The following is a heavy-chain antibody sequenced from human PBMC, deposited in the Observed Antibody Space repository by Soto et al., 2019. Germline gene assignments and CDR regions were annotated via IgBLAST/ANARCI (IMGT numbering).Heavy chain of an antibody. J-gene: IGHJ4*02. CDR3: ARGVAASGFEL. D-gene: IGHD2-21*02. CDR2: TSYRSNWRH. CDR1: GDIVSSNTSA. Sequence: QTLSLTSAISGDIVSSNTSAWNWIRSSPSRGLEWLGRTSYRSNWRHDYAVSVKSRITVNQDTSKNHFSLQLNSVTPDDTAVYYCARGVAASGFELWGQGTLVTVSS. V-gene: IGHV6-1*01.